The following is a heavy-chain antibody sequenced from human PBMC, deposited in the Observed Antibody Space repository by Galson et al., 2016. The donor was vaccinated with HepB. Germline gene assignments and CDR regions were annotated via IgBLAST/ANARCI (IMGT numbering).Heavy chain of an antibody. D-gene: IGHD1-26*01. CDR1: GGIFSTYA. CDR2: IIPRFSTP. V-gene: IGHV1-69*13. Sequence: SVKVSCKASGGIFSTYAINWVRQAPGQGLEWMGGIIPRFSTPNYAQKFKDRLTITADESTTTVSMELSSLRFEDTAMYYCAGEGRDGWELYNWLDSWGQGTLVTVSS. CDR3: AGEGRDGWELYNWLDS. J-gene: IGHJ5*01.